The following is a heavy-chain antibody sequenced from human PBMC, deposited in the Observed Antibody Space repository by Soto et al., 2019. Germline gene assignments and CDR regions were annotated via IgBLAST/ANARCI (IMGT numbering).Heavy chain of an antibody. V-gene: IGHV3-23*01. Sequence: EPQLLESGGGLGHPGGSLRLSCAASGFTFSSYAMSWVRQAPGKGLEWVAAISGSGVSTYYADSVMGRSTISRDNSKKTVDLQMNSLRAEDTAVYYCAKFYCISTMCQAPAAKSTGGFEIWGQGTLVTVSS. CDR1: GFTFSSYA. CDR2: ISGSGVST. CDR3: AKFYCISTMCQAPAAKSTGGFEI. J-gene: IGHJ3*02. D-gene: IGHD2-2*01.